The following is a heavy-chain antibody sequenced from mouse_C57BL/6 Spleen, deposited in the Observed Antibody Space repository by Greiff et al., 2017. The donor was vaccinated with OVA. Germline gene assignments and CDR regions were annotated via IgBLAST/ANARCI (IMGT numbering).Heavy chain of an antibody. J-gene: IGHJ2*01. V-gene: IGHV1-64*01. CDR2: IHPNSGST. CDR3: ARQGASTMVTTDFDY. D-gene: IGHD2-2*01. CDR1: GYTFTSYW. Sequence: QVQLQQPGAELVKPGASVKLSCKASGYTFTSYWMHWVKQRPGQGLEWIGMIHPNSGSTNYNEKFKSKATLTVDKSSSTAYMQLSSLTSEDSAVYYCARQGASTMVTTDFDYWGQGTTLTVSS.